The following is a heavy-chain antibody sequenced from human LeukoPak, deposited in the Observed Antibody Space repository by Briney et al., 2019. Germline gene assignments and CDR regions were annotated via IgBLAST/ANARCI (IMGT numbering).Heavy chain of an antibody. V-gene: IGHV3-53*01. Sequence: GGSLRLSCAASGLSFSSNYMNWVRQAPGKGLEWVSALYIGGNTYYADSVRGRFTISRDNSKNTLYLQMNSLRAEDTAMYYCTTAAGYNYGQYWGQGTLVTVSS. J-gene: IGHJ4*02. CDR2: LYIGGNT. CDR1: GLSFSSNY. D-gene: IGHD5-18*01. CDR3: TTAAGYNYGQY.